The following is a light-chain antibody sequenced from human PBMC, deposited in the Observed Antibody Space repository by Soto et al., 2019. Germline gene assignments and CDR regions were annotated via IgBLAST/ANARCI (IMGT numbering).Light chain of an antibody. V-gene: IGKV3-20*01. J-gene: IGKJ4*01. Sequence: ESVLPQSPGTLSLSPGERATLSCRASQNVSSSYLAWYQQKPGQAPRLLIYGASSMATGIPDRFSGSGSGTYFPLTLSGLEPDCFAVCYFLQYGSSSSFGGGTKGEIK. CDR3: LQYGSSSS. CDR2: GAS. CDR1: QNVSSSY.